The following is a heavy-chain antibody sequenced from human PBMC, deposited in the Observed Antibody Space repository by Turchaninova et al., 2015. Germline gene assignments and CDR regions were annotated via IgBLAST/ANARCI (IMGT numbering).Heavy chain of an antibody. V-gene: IGHV1-2*06. CDR2: INPNSGGT. J-gene: IGHJ4*02. CDR1: GYTFTGYD. Sequence: QVQLVPPGAEVQKPGAPVTLSCTPSGYTFTGYDMHWGRQPPGPGLEWRGRINPNSGGTNYAQKFQGRVTMTRDTSISTAYMELSRLRSDDTAVYYCARDNDFWSGSNFDYWGQGTLVTVSS. D-gene: IGHD3-3*01. CDR3: ARDNDFWSGSNFDY.